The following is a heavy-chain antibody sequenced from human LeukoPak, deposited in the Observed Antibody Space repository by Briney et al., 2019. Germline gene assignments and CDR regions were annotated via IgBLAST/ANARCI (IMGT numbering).Heavy chain of an antibody. CDR2: IIPIFGTA. Sequence: GASVKVSRKASGGTFSSYAISWVRQAPGQGLEWMGGIIPIFGTANYAQKFQGRVTITADESTSTAYMELSSLRSEDTAVYYCAKSRGVVVPALYYYYYGMDVWGKGTTVTVSS. J-gene: IGHJ6*04. V-gene: IGHV1-69*01. CDR1: GGTFSSYA. CDR3: AKSRGVVVPALYYYYYGMDV. D-gene: IGHD2-2*01.